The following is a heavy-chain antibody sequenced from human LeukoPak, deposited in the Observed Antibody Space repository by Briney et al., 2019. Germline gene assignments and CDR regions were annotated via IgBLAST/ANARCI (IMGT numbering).Heavy chain of an antibody. CDR3: VKGEGITMIVVVTSFDY. J-gene: IGHJ4*02. D-gene: IGHD3-22*01. CDR1: GFSFSSYA. Sequence: GGSLRLSCSASGFSFSSYAMHWVRQAPGKGLEYVSAISSNRGSTYYADSVKGRFTISRDNSKNTLYLQMSSLRAEDTAVYYCVKGEGITMIVVVTSFDYWGQGTLVTVSS. CDR2: ISSNRGST. V-gene: IGHV3-64D*06.